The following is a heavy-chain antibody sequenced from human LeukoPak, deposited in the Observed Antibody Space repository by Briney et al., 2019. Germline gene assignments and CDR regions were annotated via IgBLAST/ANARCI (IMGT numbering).Heavy chain of an antibody. D-gene: IGHD3-16*01. CDR1: GFTFSTYG. CDR3: ARAVGPFDY. J-gene: IGHJ4*02. Sequence: PGRSLRLSCATSGFTFSTYGIHWVRQAPGKGLEWVAAIWPDGSYKYYADSVKGRFTISRDNSKNTVYLQMNTLRDVDTAVYYCARAVGPFDYWGQGTLVTVSS. V-gene: IGHV3-33*01. CDR2: IWPDGSYK.